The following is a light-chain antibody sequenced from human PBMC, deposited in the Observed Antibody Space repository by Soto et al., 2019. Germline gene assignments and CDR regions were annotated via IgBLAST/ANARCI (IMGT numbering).Light chain of an antibody. J-gene: IGKJ2*01. Sequence: DIQMTQSPSSLSASVGDRVTITCRASQSISSYLIWYQQKPGKAPKLLIYAASSLQSGVPSRFSGSGSGTDFTLTISSLQPEDFATYYCQQSYSTPPTFGQGTKLEIK. V-gene: IGKV1-39*01. CDR2: AAS. CDR3: QQSYSTPPT. CDR1: QSISSY.